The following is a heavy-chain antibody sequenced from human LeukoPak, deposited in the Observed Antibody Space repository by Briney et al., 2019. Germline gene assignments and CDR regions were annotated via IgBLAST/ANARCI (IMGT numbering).Heavy chain of an antibody. Sequence: SETLSLTCTVSGGSISSSSYYWGWIRQPPGKGLEWIGSIYYSGSTYYNPSLKSRVTISVDTSKNQFSLKLSSVTAADTAVYYCARRVATAYDWFDPWGQGTLVTVSS. CDR2: IYYSGST. CDR1: GGSISSSSYY. J-gene: IGHJ5*02. D-gene: IGHD5-12*01. CDR3: ARRVATAYDWFDP. V-gene: IGHV4-39*01.